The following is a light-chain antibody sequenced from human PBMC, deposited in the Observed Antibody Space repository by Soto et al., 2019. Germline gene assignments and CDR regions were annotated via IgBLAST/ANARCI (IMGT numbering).Light chain of an antibody. V-gene: IGKV1-5*01. CDR1: QSINRW. J-gene: IGKJ1*01. Sequence: DIQMTQSPSILSASVGDRVTITCRASQSINRWLDWYQQKPGKAPKLLIYHASSLEGGVPSRFSGSGSGTEVTLTISSQQPDDFATYYCQQYNSYRTFGQGTKVEIK. CDR2: HAS. CDR3: QQYNSYRT.